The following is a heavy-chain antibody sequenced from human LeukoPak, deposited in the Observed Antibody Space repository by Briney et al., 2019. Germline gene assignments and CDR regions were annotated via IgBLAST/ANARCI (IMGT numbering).Heavy chain of an antibody. Sequence: SVTVSCKASGGTFSSYAISWVRQAPGQGLEWMGRIIPILGIANYAQKFQGRVTITADKSTSTAYMELSSLRSEDTAVYYCARVQSSVRYSGYFQHWGQGTLVTVSS. D-gene: IGHD3-10*01. CDR2: IIPILGIA. V-gene: IGHV1-69*04. CDR1: GGTFSSYA. J-gene: IGHJ1*01. CDR3: ARVQSSVRYSGYFQH.